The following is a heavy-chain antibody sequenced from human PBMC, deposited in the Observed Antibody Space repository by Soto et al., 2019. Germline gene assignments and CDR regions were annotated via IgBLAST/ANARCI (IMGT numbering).Heavy chain of an antibody. V-gene: IGHV4-61*01. CDR2: VENSGST. CDR3: ARAETPLHFDY. CDR1: GGSVDRKNYY. Sequence: PSETLSLTCAVSGGSVDRKNYYWSWIRQPPGKGLEWLGYVENSGSTNYNPSLKSRVTISVDTSKNQFSLKLSSVTAADTAVYYCARAETPLHFDYWGQGTVVT. J-gene: IGHJ4*02. D-gene: IGHD2-15*01.